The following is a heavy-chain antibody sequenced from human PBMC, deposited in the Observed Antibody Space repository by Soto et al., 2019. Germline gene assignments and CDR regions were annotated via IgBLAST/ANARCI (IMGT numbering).Heavy chain of an antibody. CDR1: GGSISSGDYY. Sequence: QVQLQESGPGLVKPSQTLSLTCTVSGGSISSGDYYWSWIRQPPGKGLEWIGYIYYTGSTYYNPSLKSRVTISVETSKNQFSLKLSSVTAADTAVYYCARWLGYGPHFDYWGQGTLVTVSS. J-gene: IGHJ4*02. D-gene: IGHD5-12*01. CDR2: IYYTGST. V-gene: IGHV4-30-4*01. CDR3: ARWLGYGPHFDY.